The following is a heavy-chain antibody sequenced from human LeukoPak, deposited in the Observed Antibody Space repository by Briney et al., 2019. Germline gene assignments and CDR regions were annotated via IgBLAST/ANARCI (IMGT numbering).Heavy chain of an antibody. D-gene: IGHD4/OR15-4a*01. CDR2: IKPDSGAT. Sequence: GASVKVSCKASGYTFTVHYLHWLRQAPGQGLEWMGWIKPDSGATNFALNFQGRVTMTSDTSINTAYMELSSQTSDDTAMYYCARDHDYGPDYWGQGTLVTVSA. CDR3: ARDHDYGPDY. V-gene: IGHV1-2*02. J-gene: IGHJ4*02. CDR1: GYTFTVHY.